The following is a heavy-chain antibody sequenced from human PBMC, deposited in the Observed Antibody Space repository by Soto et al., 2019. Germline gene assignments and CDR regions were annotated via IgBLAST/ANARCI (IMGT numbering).Heavy chain of an antibody. V-gene: IGHV4-31*03. J-gene: IGHJ4*02. CDR1: GGSMSSGGY. Sequence: SGTLSLTCTVSGGSMSSGGYGSCIRQHPGKGLEWIGYIYYSGSTYYNPSLKSRVTISVDTSKNQFSLKLRSVTAAYSAVYYCARAPGDYFDYWGQGPLVTVSS. CDR2: IYYSGST. CDR3: ARAPGDYFDY.